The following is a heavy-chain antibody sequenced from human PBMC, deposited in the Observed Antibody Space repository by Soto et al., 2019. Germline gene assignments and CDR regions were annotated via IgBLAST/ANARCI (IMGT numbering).Heavy chain of an antibody. J-gene: IGHJ4*02. CDR1: GFILRDYW. CDR3: ARARIDY. V-gene: IGHV3-7*03. Sequence: EVQLVESGGGLVQPGGSLRLSCAVSGFILRDYWMTWVRQAPGKGLEWVATISPEGSEKYYVDSLKGRFTISRDNAKNSLYLQMISLRAEDTALYYCARARIDYWGRGTLITVSS. CDR2: ISPEGSEK.